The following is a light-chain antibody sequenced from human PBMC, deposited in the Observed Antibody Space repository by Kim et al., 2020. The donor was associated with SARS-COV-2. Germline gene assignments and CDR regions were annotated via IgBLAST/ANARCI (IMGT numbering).Light chain of an antibody. V-gene: IGKV3-15*01. CDR1: QSVSSN. CDR2: GAS. J-gene: IGKJ4*01. CDR3: KQYNNWPPT. Sequence: EIVMTQSPATLSVSPGERATLSCRASQSVSSNLAWYQQKPGQAPRLLIYGASTRATGIPARFSGSGSGTEFTLTISSLQSEDFAVYYCKQYNNWPPTFGGGTKVDIK.